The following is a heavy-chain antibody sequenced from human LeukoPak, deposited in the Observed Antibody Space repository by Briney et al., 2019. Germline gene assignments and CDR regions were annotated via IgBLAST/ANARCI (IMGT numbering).Heavy chain of an antibody. V-gene: IGHV3-30*02. D-gene: IGHD6-13*01. CDR3: AKDRYSSSALFAITPFDY. CDR1: EFTFSSYG. CDR2: IRYDGSDK. J-gene: IGHJ4*02. Sequence: GGSLRLSCVASEFTFSSYGMHWVRQAPGKGGEGVASIRYDGSDKYYADSVKGRFAISRDNSKNTLYLQLNSLRAEDTAVYYCAKDRYSSSALFAITPFDYWGQGTLITVSS.